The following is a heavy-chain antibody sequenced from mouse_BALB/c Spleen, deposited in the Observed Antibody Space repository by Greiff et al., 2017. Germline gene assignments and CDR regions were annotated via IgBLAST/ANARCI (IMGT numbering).Heavy chain of an antibody. Sequence: EAQVVESGGGLVQPGGSRKLSCAASGFTFSSFGMHWVRQAPEKGLEWVAYISSGSSTIYYADTVKGRFTISRDNPKNTLFLQMTSLRSEDTAMYYCARHYRYGYFDYWGQGTTLTVSS. D-gene: IGHD2-14*01. CDR2: ISSGSSTI. CDR1: GFTFSSFG. V-gene: IGHV5-17*02. CDR3: ARHYRYGYFDY. J-gene: IGHJ2*01.